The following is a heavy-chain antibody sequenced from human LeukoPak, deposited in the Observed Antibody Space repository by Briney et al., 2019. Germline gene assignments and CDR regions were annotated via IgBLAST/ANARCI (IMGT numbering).Heavy chain of an antibody. J-gene: IGHJ6*02. V-gene: IGHV1-18*01. CDR3: ARDGVGAPYYYGMDV. D-gene: IGHD1-26*01. CDR1: GYTFTSYG. Sequence: ASVKVSCKASGYTFTSYGISWVRQAPGQGLEWMGWISAYNGDTNYAQKLQGRVTMTTDTSTSTAYMELRSLRSDDTAVYYCARDGVGAPYYYGMDVWGQGTTVTSP. CDR2: ISAYNGDT.